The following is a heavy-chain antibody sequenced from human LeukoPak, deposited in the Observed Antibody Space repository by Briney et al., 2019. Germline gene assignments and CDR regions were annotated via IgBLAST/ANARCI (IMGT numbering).Heavy chain of an antibody. CDR2: ISWNSGSI. CDR3: AKDKRDILTGYNWFDP. D-gene: IGHD3-9*01. V-gene: IGHV3-9*01. Sequence: GRFLRLSCAASGFTFDDYALHWVRQAPGKGPEWVSGISWNSGSIGYADSVKGRFTISRDNAKNSLYLQMNSLRAEDTALHYCAKDKRDILTGYNWFDPWGQGTLVTVSS. CDR1: GFTFDDYA. J-gene: IGHJ5*02.